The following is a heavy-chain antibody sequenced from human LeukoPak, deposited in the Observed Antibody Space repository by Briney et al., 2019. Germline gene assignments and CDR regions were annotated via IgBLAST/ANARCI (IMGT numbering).Heavy chain of an antibody. CDR3: ARARYVNSFYAFDI. J-gene: IGHJ3*02. V-gene: IGHV4-4*02. Sequence: PSETLSLTCAVSGGSISSDHWWSWVRQPPGKSLEWGGEIIHIGVTNYKPSLKSRVSMSVDNSRHQFFLKLSSVTAADTAVYYCARARYVNSFYAFDIWGQGTLVTVSS. CDR2: IIHIGVT. D-gene: IGHD3-9*01. CDR1: GGSISSDHW.